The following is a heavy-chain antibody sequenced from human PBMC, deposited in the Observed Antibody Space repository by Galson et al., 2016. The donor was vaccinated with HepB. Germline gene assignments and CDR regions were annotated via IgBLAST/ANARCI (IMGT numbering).Heavy chain of an antibody. D-gene: IGHD1-26*01. Sequence: SLRLSCAASGFTFSTYGMHWVRQAPGKGLEWVAVISYDGSNKKYADSVEGRFIISRDTSQNTLYLQMNSLTAEDTAVYFCAKDGYRGSYRDYYGMDVWGQGTTVTVSS. J-gene: IGHJ6*02. CDR2: ISYDGSNK. V-gene: IGHV3-30*18. CDR1: GFTFSTYG. CDR3: AKDGYRGSYRDYYGMDV.